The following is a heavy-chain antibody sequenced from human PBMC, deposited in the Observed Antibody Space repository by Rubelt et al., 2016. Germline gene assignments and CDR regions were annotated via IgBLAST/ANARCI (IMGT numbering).Heavy chain of an antibody. V-gene: IGHV4-34*01. Sequence: QVQLQQWGAGLLKPSETLSLTCAVYGGSFSSYYWNWIRQPPGKGLEWIGEINHSGNTNYNPSLKTRVAMSVDKSKNQVSLKLNSVTAADTAMYYCARSPPWGSGKYYTADFDHWGQGALVTVSS. CDR3: ARSPPWGSGKYYTADFDH. D-gene: IGHD3-10*01. J-gene: IGHJ4*02. CDR2: INHSGNT. CDR1: GGSFSSYY.